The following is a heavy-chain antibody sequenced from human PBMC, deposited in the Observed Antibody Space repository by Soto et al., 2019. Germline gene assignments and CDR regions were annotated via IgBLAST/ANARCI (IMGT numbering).Heavy chain of an antibody. Sequence: EVQLMESGGGLVQPGGSLRLSCAASGFTFDNYAMNWVRQAPGKGLEWVSGISATGGSTYYAASVRGRFGISRDNSKNTLDLQMNSLRAEDTAVYYCARSLDVFLWLGELLSLGFDSWGQGTLVTISS. CDR1: GFTFDNYA. CDR3: ARSLDVFLWLGELLSLGFDS. J-gene: IGHJ4*02. V-gene: IGHV3-23*01. CDR2: ISATGGST. D-gene: IGHD3-10*01.